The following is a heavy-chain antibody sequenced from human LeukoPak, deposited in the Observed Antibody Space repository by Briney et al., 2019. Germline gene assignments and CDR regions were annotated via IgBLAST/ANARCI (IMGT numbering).Heavy chain of an antibody. CDR3: ARRPYSDTSGRLSDV. Sequence: GGSLRLSCPASGFTVSSNYMNWVRQAPGKGLEWISYIGSSGSPTHYADSVGGRFTISRDNAKNSLYLQMNSLRDEDTAVYFCARRPYSDTSGRLSDVWGQGTTVTVSS. CDR1: GFTVSSNY. V-gene: IGHV3-48*02. D-gene: IGHD3-22*01. CDR2: IGSSGSPT. J-gene: IGHJ6*02.